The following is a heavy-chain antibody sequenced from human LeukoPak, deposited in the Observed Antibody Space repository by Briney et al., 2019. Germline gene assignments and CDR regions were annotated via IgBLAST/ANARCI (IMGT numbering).Heavy chain of an antibody. D-gene: IGHD1-1*01. Sequence: GGSLRLSCAASGLTISSSGMSWVRQAPGKGLEWVSAISGSGDRTHYADSVRGRFTISRDTSKYTLYLQMNSLRADDTAVYYCARDGFNDRSGDNDGFDMWGQGTMVTVSS. V-gene: IGHV3-23*01. J-gene: IGHJ3*02. CDR1: GLTISSSG. CDR2: ISGSGDRT. CDR3: ARDGFNDRSGDNDGFDM.